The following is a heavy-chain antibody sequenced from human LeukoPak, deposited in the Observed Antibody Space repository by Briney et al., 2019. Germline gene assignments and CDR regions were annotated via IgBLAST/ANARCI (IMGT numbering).Heavy chain of an antibody. CDR2: INHSGST. V-gene: IGHV4-34*01. Sequence: SETLSLTCAVYGGSFSGYYWSWIRQPPGKGLEWIGEINHSGSTNYNPSLKSRVTISVDTSKNQFSLKLSSVTAADTAVHYCASSLTVPFDYWGQGTLVTVSS. CDR3: ASSLTVPFDY. J-gene: IGHJ4*02. CDR1: GGSFSGYY. D-gene: IGHD2-2*01.